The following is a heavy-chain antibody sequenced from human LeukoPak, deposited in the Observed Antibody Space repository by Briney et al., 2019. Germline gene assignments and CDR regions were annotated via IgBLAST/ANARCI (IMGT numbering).Heavy chain of an antibody. CDR1: GYTFTGYY. J-gene: IGHJ4*02. D-gene: IGHD4-17*01. Sequence: ASVKVSCKASGYTFTGYYMHWVRQAPGQGLEWMGWINLSSGGTNYAQKFQGRVTMTRDTSISTAYMELSRLRSDDTAVYYCARDRVTTNTPYFGYWGQGTLVTVSS. CDR3: ARDRVTTNTPYFGY. CDR2: INLSSGGT. V-gene: IGHV1-2*02.